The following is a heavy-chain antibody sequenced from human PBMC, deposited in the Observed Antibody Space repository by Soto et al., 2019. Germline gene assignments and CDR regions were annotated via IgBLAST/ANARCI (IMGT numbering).Heavy chain of an antibody. D-gene: IGHD6-19*01. J-gene: IGHJ4*02. CDR2: IHHSGST. V-gene: IGHV4-4*02. CDR3: ARGLGDRSGWYPEGYFDF. CDR1: GGSISSDDW. Sequence: QVQLQESGPGLVKPSGTLSLTCAVSGGSISSDDWWTWVRQPPGKGLEWIGEIHHSGSTNYNPSLTRRVTISVDKSKYQFSLNLSSVTAADTAVYYCARGLGDRSGWYPEGYFDFWGQGTLVTVSS.